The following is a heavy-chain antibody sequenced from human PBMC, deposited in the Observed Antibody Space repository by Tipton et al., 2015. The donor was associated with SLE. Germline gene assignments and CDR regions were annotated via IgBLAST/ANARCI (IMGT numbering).Heavy chain of an antibody. Sequence: TLSLTCTVSGGSISSSSYYWGWIRQPPGKGLEWIGSIYYSGSTYYNPSLKSRVTISVDTSKNQFSLKLSSVTAADTAVYYCARGLGDIAARTSWYFDLWGRGTLVTVSS. D-gene: IGHD6-6*01. V-gene: IGHV4-39*07. CDR3: ARGLGDIAARTSWYFDL. CDR2: IYYSGST. J-gene: IGHJ2*01. CDR1: GGSISSSSYY.